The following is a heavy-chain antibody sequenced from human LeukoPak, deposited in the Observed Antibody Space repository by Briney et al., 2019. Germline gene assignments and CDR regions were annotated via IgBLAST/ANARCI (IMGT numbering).Heavy chain of an antibody. CDR1: GYTFTGYY. Sequence: ASVKVSCKASGYTFTGYYMHWVRQAPGQGLEWMGWINPNSGGTNYAQKFQGRVTMTRDTSISTAYMELSRLRSDDTAVYYCARGVYSSSSYYFDYWGQGTLVTVSS. D-gene: IGHD6-6*01. CDR2: INPNSGGT. V-gene: IGHV1-2*02. J-gene: IGHJ4*02. CDR3: ARGVYSSSSYYFDY.